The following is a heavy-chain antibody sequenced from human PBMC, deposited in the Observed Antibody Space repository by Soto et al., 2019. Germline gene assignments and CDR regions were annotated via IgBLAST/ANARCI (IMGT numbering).Heavy chain of an antibody. Sequence: RSLTCAVSGGSISSSNWWSWVRQPPGKGLEWIGEIYHSGSTNYNPSLKSRVTISVDKSKNQFSLKLSSVTAADTAVYYCARDGIAVAHYFDYWGQGTLVTVSS. D-gene: IGHD6-19*01. CDR1: GGSISSSNW. V-gene: IGHV4-4*02. CDR2: IYHSGST. CDR3: ARDGIAVAHYFDY. J-gene: IGHJ4*02.